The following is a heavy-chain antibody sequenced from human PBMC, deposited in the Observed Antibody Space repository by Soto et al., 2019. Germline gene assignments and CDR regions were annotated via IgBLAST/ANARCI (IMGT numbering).Heavy chain of an antibody. CDR3: ARERTYYYDSSGYWDFDY. Sequence: ASVKVSCKASGYTFTSYDINWVRQATGQGLEWMGWISAYNGNTNYAQKLQGRVTMTTDTSTSTAYMELRSLRSDDTAVYYCARERTYYYDSSGYWDFDYWGQGTLVTVSS. J-gene: IGHJ4*02. CDR2: ISAYNGNT. CDR1: GYTFTSYD. D-gene: IGHD3-22*01. V-gene: IGHV1-18*01.